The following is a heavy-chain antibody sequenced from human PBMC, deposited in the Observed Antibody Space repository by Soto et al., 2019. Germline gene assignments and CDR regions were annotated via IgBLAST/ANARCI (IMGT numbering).Heavy chain of an antibody. Sequence: EVQLVESGGGLVQPGESLRLSCVASGFTFSSHWMHWVRQAPGRGLVWVSRVSPDGSNTIYADSVKGRFTISRDNAKNTLYLQMNSLRVDDTAVYYCASWQQPRGVFDIWGQGTMVTVSS. V-gene: IGHV3-74*01. D-gene: IGHD1-1*01. CDR1: GFTFSSHW. CDR2: VSPDGSNT. CDR3: ASWQQPRGVFDI. J-gene: IGHJ3*02.